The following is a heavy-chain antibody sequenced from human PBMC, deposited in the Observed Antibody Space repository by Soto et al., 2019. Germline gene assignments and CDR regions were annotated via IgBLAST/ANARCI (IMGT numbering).Heavy chain of an antibody. Sequence: GASVKVSCKASGYTFTSYAMHWVRQAPGQRLEWMGWINAGNGNTKYSQKFQGRVTITRDTSASTAYMELSSLRSEDTAVYDCARRASSSSYPEYYYYGMDVWGQGTTVTV. CDR1: GYTFTSYA. CDR2: INAGNGNT. CDR3: ARRASSSSYPEYYYYGMDV. V-gene: IGHV1-3*01. J-gene: IGHJ6*02. D-gene: IGHD6-13*01.